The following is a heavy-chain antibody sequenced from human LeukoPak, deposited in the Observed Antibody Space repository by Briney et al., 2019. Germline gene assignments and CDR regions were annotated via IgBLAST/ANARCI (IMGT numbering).Heavy chain of an antibody. D-gene: IGHD3-10*01. J-gene: IGHJ5*02. CDR2: ISGSGGST. Sequence: GGSLRLSCAASGFTFSSYGMSWVRQAPGKGLEWVSAISGSGGSTYYADSVKGRFTISRDNSKNTLYLQMNSLRAEDTAVYYCAKTSPYGSGILNWFDPWGQGTLVTVSS. CDR3: AKTSPYGSGILNWFDP. CDR1: GFTFSSYG. V-gene: IGHV3-23*01.